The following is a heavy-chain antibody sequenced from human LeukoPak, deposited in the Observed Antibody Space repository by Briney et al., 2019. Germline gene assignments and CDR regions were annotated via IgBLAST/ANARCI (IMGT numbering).Heavy chain of an antibody. CDR3: AKDGGEYYDILTGYYPRLYYMDV. Sequence: GGSLRLPCAASGFTFSSYAMTWVRQAPGKGLERVSAISYSGGSTYYADSVKGRFTISRDNSKNTLYLQMNSLRAEDTAVYYCAKDGGEYYDILTGYYPRLYYMDVWGKGTTVTISS. CDR2: ISYSGGST. CDR1: GFTFSSYA. D-gene: IGHD3-9*01. V-gene: IGHV3-23*01. J-gene: IGHJ6*03.